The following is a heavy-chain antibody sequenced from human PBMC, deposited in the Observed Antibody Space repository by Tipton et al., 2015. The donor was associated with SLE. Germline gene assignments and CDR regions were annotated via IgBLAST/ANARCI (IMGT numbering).Heavy chain of an antibody. CDR1: SGSIYSRY. D-gene: IGHD3-10*01. CDR2: VYYTGKT. CDR3: ARDPGRHREVYFQY. J-gene: IGHJ1*01. V-gene: IGHV4-59*11. Sequence: TLSLTCTVSSGSIYSRYWTWIRQPPGRGLEWIGSVYYTGKTYYSPSLTSRLTISVDTSKNEFSLKLASVSAADTAVYYCARDPGRHREVYFQYWGRGTLVIVSS.